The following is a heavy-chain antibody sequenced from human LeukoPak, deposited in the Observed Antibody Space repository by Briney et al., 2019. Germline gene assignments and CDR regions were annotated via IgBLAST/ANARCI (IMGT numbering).Heavy chain of an antibody. CDR3: ARKIGEDTAMVHPPYYYYYMDV. V-gene: IGHV1-2*02. D-gene: IGHD5-18*01. CDR1: GYTFTGYY. CDR2: INPNSGGT. Sequence: ASVKVSCKASGYTFTGYYMHWVRQAPGQGLEWMGWINPNSGGTNYAQKFQGRVTMTRDTSISTAYMELSRLRSDDTAVYYCARKIGEDTAMVHPPYYYYYMDVWGKGTTVTVSS. J-gene: IGHJ6*03.